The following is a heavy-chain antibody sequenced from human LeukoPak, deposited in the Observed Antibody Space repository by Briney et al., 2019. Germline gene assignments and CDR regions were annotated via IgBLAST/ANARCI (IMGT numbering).Heavy chain of an antibody. CDR1: GYAFMSYY. CDR2: INPGGGST. D-gene: IGHD3-10*01. J-gene: IGHJ4*02. V-gene: IGHV1-46*01. CDR3: AKADRGWGVITKD. Sequence: ASVKVSCKASGYAFMSYYMHWVRQAPGQGLEWMGIINPGGGSTSSAQKFQDRITMTRDTSTGTFYMELSSLRAEDTAVYYCAKADRGWGVITKDWGQGTLVTVSS.